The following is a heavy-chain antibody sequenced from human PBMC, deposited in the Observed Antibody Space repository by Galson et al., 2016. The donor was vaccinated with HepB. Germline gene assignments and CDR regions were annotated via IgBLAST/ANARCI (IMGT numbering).Heavy chain of an antibody. V-gene: IGHV3-30-3*01. CDR2: ISSDGRKE. D-gene: IGHD6-19*01. CDR3: AKDNAAWLVDY. CDR1: GFTFSRYT. J-gene: IGHJ4*02. Sequence: SLRLSCADSGFTFSRYTMHWVRQAPGKGLEWVAVISSDGRKEYYADSVKGRFTISRDSSRNTLYLQMNSLRAEDAAVYYCAKDNAAWLVDYWGQGSLATVSS.